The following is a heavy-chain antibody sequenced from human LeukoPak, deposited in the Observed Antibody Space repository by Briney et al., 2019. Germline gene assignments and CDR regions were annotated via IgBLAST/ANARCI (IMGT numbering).Heavy chain of an antibody. CDR2: IYTSGST. CDR1: GGSISSYY. D-gene: IGHD3-9*01. Sequence: PSETLSLTCTVSGGSISSYYWSWIRQPAGKGLEWIGRIYTSGSTNYNPSLKSRVTMSVDTSKNQFSLKLSSLTAADTAVYYCARANYDILTGYDYYYYMDVWGKGTTVTVSS. J-gene: IGHJ6*03. CDR3: ARANYDILTGYDYYYYMDV. V-gene: IGHV4-4*07.